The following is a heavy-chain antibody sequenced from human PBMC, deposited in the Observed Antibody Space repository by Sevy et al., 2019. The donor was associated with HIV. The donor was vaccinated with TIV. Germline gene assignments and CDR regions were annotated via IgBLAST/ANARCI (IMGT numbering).Heavy chain of an antibody. CDR3: AKDSNDFWSGYRYYYYYYMDV. J-gene: IGHJ6*03. CDR1: GFTFSSYG. Sequence: GGSLRLSCAASGFTFSSYGMHWVRQAPGKGLEWVAVISYDGSNKYYADSVKGRFTISRDNFKNTLYLQMNSLRAEDTAVYYCAKDSNDFWSGYRYYYYYYMDVWGKGTTFTVSS. D-gene: IGHD3-3*01. CDR2: ISYDGSNK. V-gene: IGHV3-30*18.